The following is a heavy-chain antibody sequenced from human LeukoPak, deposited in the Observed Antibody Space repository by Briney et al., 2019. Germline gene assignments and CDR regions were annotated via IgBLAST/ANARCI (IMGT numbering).Heavy chain of an antibody. CDR3: ASHSSSWYGFDY. CDR1: GFTFSDYY. V-gene: IGHV3-53*01. CDR2: IYSGGST. Sequence: PGGSLRLSCAASGFTFSDYYMSWVRQGPGKGLEWVSVIYSGGSTYYADSVKGRFTISRDNSKNTLYLQMNSLRAEDTAVYYCASHSSSWYGFDYWGQGTLVTVSS. J-gene: IGHJ4*02. D-gene: IGHD6-13*01.